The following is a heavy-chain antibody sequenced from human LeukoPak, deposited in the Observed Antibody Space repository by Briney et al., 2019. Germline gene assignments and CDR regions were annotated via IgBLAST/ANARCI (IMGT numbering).Heavy chain of an antibody. CDR1: GFTFSIYG. CDR2: ISYDGNNK. D-gene: IGHD3/OR15-3a*01. CDR3: AKGKEIYVDLPTPFDY. Sequence: GGSLRLSCTASGFTFSIYGMHWVRQAPGKGLEWVAVISYDGNNKYYADSVKGRFTISRDNSKNTLYLQMNSLRTEDTAVYYCAKGKEIYVDLPTPFDYWGQGTLVTVSS. V-gene: IGHV3-30*18. J-gene: IGHJ4*02.